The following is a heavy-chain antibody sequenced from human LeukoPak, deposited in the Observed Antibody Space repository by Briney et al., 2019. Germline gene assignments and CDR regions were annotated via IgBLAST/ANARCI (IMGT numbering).Heavy chain of an antibody. Sequence: GGSLRLSCAASGFIFSNYGMNWVRQAPGKGLEWVAAISASGSATSYADSVRGRFTISRDNSKSTTYLQMNSLRAEDTAVFYCAKDLYPRDFWSGYFDYWGQGIPVTVSS. D-gene: IGHD3-3*01. J-gene: IGHJ4*02. CDR2: ISASGSAT. CDR3: AKDLYPRDFWSGYFDY. V-gene: IGHV3-23*01. CDR1: GFIFSNYG.